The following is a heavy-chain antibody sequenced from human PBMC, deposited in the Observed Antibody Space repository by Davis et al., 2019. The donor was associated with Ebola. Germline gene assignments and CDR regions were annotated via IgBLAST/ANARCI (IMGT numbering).Heavy chain of an antibody. V-gene: IGHV3-53*01. CDR1: GFTVSNSY. CDR2: IFAGGST. Sequence: GESLKISCAASGFTVSNSYMNWVRQAPGKGLEWVSVIFAGGSTYYGDSVKGRFTIPRDNSQNAVYLQMNSLTAADTAVYYCARGDNSSPHLHYWGQGILVIVSS. J-gene: IGHJ4*02. CDR3: ARGDNSSPHLHY. D-gene: IGHD1-14*01.